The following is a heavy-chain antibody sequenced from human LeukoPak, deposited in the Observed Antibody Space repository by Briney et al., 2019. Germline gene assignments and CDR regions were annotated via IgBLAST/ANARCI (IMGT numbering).Heavy chain of an antibody. J-gene: IGHJ6*03. D-gene: IGHD3-3*01. CDR3: ARTNPTYYDFWSGYTDYYYYYYMDV. CDR1: GGSISSGDYH. CDR2: IYYSGST. V-gene: IGHV4-30-4*08. Sequence: SETLSLTCTVSGGSISSGDYHWSWIRQPPGKGLEWIGYIYYSGSTYYNPSLKSRVTISVDTSKNQFSLKLSSVTAADTAVYYCARTNPTYYDFWSGYTDYYYYYYMDVWGKGTTVTVSS.